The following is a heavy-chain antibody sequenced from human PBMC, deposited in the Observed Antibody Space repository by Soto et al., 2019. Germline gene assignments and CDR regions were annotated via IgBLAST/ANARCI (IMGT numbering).Heavy chain of an antibody. Sequence: VGSLRLSCAASGFTFSSYAMHWVRQAPGKGLEWVAVISYDGSNKYYADSVKGRFTISRDNSKNTLYLQMNSLRAEDTAVYYCAREERYDFWSGPTHGRYFDYWGQGTLVTVSS. CDR3: AREERYDFWSGPTHGRYFDY. CDR2: ISYDGSNK. CDR1: GFTFSSYA. V-gene: IGHV3-30-3*01. D-gene: IGHD3-3*01. J-gene: IGHJ4*02.